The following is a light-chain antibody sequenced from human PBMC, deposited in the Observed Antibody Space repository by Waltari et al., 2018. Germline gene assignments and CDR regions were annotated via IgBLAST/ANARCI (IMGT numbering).Light chain of an antibody. V-gene: IGLV1-40*01. J-gene: IGLJ2*01. CDR2: GNN. Sequence: QSVLAQPPSVSGAPGLRVTISCTGSSPNIGAGYDVHWYQQLPETAPKLLIYGNNNRPSGVPDRFSGSKSGTSASLAITGLQAEDEASYYCQSYDTNLVVFGGGTKLTVL. CDR3: QSYDTNLVV. CDR1: SPNIGAGYD.